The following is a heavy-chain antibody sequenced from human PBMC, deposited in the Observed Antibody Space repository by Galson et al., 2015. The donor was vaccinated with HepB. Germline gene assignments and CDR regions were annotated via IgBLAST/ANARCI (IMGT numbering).Heavy chain of an antibody. D-gene: IGHD3-10*01. CDR2: IYSDGST. J-gene: IGHJ4*02. Sequence: SLRLSCAASGFTFSNYGMHWVRQAPGKGLEWVSVIYSDGSTYYADSVKGRFTISRDTSKNTLYLQMNSLRAEDTAVYYCARDTRPSRGESWHFDYWGQGTLVTVSS. CDR3: ARDTRPSRGESWHFDY. V-gene: IGHV3-66*01. CDR1: GFTFSNYG.